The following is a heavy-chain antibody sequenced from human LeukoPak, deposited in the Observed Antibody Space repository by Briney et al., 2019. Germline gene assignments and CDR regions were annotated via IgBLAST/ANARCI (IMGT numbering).Heavy chain of an antibody. V-gene: IGHV3-33*01. J-gene: IGHJ4*02. Sequence: QTGGSLRLSCVAPGMTFSNYGMAWVRQAPGKGLEWVAFIWYDGSNKYYSDSVKGRFTISRDNSKNTLYLQMNSLRAEDTAVYYCASDILSGYNETDYWGQGTLVTVSS. CDR3: ASDILSGYNETDY. CDR1: GMTFSNYG. CDR2: IWYDGSNK. D-gene: IGHD3-9*01.